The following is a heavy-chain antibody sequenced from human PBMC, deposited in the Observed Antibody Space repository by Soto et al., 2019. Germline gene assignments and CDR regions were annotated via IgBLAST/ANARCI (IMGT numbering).Heavy chain of an antibody. CDR1: GGPISGYS. J-gene: IGHJ4*02. V-gene: IGHV4-59*08. D-gene: IGHD3-16*01. Sequence: QVQLQESGPGLVRPSETLSLTCTVSGGPISGYSWSWIRQPPGKGLEWIGYIYNSGTTNYNPSLKSRVTIAVDTSKKQISLRLRSGTAADTAVYYCARRLGGFDSWGQGTLVTVSS. CDR3: ARRLGGFDS. CDR2: IYNSGTT.